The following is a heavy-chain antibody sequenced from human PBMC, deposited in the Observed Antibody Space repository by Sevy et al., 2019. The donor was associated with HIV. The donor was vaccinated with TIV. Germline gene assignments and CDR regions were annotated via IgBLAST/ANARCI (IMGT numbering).Heavy chain of an antibody. Sequence: GGSLRLSCAASGFTFSRYAMNWVRQAPGKGLEWVSGISGRGGSGDKTNYADSVKGRFTISRDDSKNSLYLQLNSLGAEDTAIYYCARKYDSSGYFDYWGQGTLVTVSS. CDR2: ISGRGGSGDKT. CDR1: GFTFSRYA. CDR3: ARKYDSSGYFDY. V-gene: IGHV3-23*01. D-gene: IGHD3-22*01. J-gene: IGHJ4*02.